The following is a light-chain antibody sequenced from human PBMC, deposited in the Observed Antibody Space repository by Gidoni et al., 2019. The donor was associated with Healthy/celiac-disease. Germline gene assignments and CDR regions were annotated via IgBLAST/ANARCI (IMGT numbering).Light chain of an antibody. CDR1: QSISSY. Sequence: DIEMTQSPPSLSASVGDRVTSTCRASQSISSYLNWYQQKPGKAPKLLIYAASSLQSGVPSRFSGSGSGTDFTHTISNLQPEYFETYDGQQSYSTLWTFGQGTKVEIK. J-gene: IGKJ1*01. CDR3: QQSYSTLWT. CDR2: AAS. V-gene: IGKV1-39*01.